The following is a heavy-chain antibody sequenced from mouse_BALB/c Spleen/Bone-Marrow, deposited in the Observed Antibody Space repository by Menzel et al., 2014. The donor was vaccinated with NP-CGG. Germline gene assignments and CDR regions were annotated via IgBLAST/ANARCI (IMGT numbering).Heavy chain of an antibody. D-gene: IGHD2-4*01. CDR1: GFTFSDYY. CDR3: ARPTIYYDYDGYAMDY. J-gene: IGHJ4*01. V-gene: IGHV5-12*02. Sequence: DVHLVESGGGLVQPGGSLKLSCATSGFTFSDYYMYWVRQTPEKRLEWVAYISNGGGSTYYPDTVKGRFTISRDNAKSTLYLQMSRLKSEDTAMYYCARPTIYYDYDGYAMDYWGQGTSVTVSS. CDR2: ISNGGGST.